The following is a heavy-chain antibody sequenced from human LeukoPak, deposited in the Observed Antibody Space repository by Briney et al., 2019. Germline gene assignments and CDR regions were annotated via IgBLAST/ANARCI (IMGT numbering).Heavy chain of an antibody. CDR2: IWFDGSRK. D-gene: IGHD3-10*01. J-gene: IGHJ4*02. Sequence: PGRSLRLSCAASGFIFTSYGMYWVRQAPGKGLEWVAGIWFDGSRKIYADSVKGRFSISRDDSRNTLYLQMNGLRAEDTAFYFCARDLSYGSGEFWGQGTLVTVSS. V-gene: IGHV3-33*01. CDR3: ARDLSYGSGEF. CDR1: GFIFTSYG.